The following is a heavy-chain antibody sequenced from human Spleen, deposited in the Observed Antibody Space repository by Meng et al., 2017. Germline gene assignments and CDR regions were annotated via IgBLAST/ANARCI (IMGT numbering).Heavy chain of an antibody. Sequence: GGSLRLSCAVSGVSFSGSDIHWVRQASGKGLEWVGRIITKTNNYATAYAASVKGRFTISRDDSLTTDYLQMNRLRSEDTALYYCTVYITGHIWGRGTMVTVSS. J-gene: IGHJ3*02. CDR1: GVSFSGSD. CDR2: IITKTNNYAT. CDR3: TVYITGHI. V-gene: IGHV3-73*01. D-gene: IGHD6-19*01.